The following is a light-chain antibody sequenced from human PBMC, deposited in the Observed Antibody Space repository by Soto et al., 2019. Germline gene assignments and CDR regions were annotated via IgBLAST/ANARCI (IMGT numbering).Light chain of an antibody. CDR2: KAS. CDR1: QSIDIW. CDR3: QQYNSYSAGP. Sequence: DIHMTRSPSTLSASVGDRFTITCRASQSIDIWLAWYQQKPGKTPNLQIYKASILESGVPSRFSGSGSGTEFTLTISSLQADDFATYYCQQYNSYSAGPFGQGTKVDIK. V-gene: IGKV1-5*03. J-gene: IGKJ1*01.